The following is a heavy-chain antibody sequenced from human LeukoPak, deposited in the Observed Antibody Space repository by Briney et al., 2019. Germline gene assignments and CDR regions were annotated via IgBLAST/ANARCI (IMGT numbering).Heavy chain of an antibody. V-gene: IGHV4-4*07. D-gene: IGHD1/OR15-1a*01. CDR1: GSSISNYY. CDR3: VREVGTTRWFDP. CDR2: IHTSGNT. Sequence: SETLSLTCNVSGSSISNYYWTWIRQPAGKGLEWIGRIHTSGNTNYNPSLNSRVTMSVDTSKNQFSLRFNSVTAADTAVYYCVREVGTTRWFDPWGQGTLVTVSS. J-gene: IGHJ5*02.